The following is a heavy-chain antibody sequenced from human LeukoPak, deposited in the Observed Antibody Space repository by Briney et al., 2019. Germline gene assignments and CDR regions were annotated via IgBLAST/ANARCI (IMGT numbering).Heavy chain of an antibody. CDR3: ARVSLVRGAPDYYFDY. Sequence: SETLSLTCTVPGDSISNYYWSWIRQPAGKGLEWIGRIYTSGSTNYNPSLKSRVTMSVDTSKNQFSLKLSSVTAADTAVYYCARVSLVRGAPDYYFDYWGQGTLVTVSS. V-gene: IGHV4-4*07. CDR2: IYTSGST. J-gene: IGHJ4*02. CDR1: GDSISNYY. D-gene: IGHD3-10*01.